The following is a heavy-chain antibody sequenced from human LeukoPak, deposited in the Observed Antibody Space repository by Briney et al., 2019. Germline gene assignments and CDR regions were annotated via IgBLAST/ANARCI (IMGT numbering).Heavy chain of an antibody. Sequence: ASVKVSCKTSGYTFTNYGLSWVRQAPGQGLEWMGWINPNSGGTNYAQKFQGRVTMTRDTSISTAYMELSRLRSDDTAVYYCARSLGTVVTPGAFDIWGQGTMVTVSS. CDR2: INPNSGGT. CDR1: GYTFTNYG. CDR3: ARSLGTVVTPGAFDI. D-gene: IGHD4-23*01. J-gene: IGHJ3*02. V-gene: IGHV1-2*02.